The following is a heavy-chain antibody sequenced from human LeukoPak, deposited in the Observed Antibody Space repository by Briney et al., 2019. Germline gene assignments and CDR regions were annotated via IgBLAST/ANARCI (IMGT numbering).Heavy chain of an antibody. V-gene: IGHV3-30*03. CDR2: ISYDGSNK. D-gene: IGHD6-6*01. Sequence: GGSLRLSCAASGFTFSSYEMNWVRQAPGKGLEWVAVISYDGSNKYYADSVKGRFTISRDNSKNTLYLQMNSLRAEDTAVYYCAALYSSSFGRGYWGQGTLVTVSS. CDR3: AALYSSSFGRGY. J-gene: IGHJ4*02. CDR1: GFTFSSYE.